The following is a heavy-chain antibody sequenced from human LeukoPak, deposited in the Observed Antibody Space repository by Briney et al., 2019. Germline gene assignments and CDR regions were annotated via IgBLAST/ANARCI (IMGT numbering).Heavy chain of an antibody. J-gene: IGHJ5*02. CDR1: GFTVSSNY. V-gene: IGHV3-53*05. D-gene: IGHD3-9*01. CDR3: AKGRRYNILTGYYVSEVDP. CDR2: IYSGGST. Sequence: PGGSLRLSCAASGFTVSSNYMSWVRQAPGKGLEWVSVIYSGGSTYYADSVKGRFTISRDNSKNPLYLQMNSLRAEDTAVYYCAKGRRYNILTGYYVSEVDPWGQGILVTVSS.